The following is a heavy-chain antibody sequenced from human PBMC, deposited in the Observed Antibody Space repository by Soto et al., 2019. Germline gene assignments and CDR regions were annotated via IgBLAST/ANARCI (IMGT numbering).Heavy chain of an antibody. J-gene: IGHJ3*02. D-gene: IGHD3-22*01. Sequence: GASVKVSCKASGGTFSSYAISWVRQAPGQGLEWMGGIIPIFGTANYAQKFQGRVTITADESTSTAYMELSSLRSEDTAVYYCARVGSTMIVVETDAFDIWGQGPMVTVSS. CDR2: IIPIFGTA. CDR3: ARVGSTMIVVETDAFDI. V-gene: IGHV1-69*13. CDR1: GGTFSSYA.